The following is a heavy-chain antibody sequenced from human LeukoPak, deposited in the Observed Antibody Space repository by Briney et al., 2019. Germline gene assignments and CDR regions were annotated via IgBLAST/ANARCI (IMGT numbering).Heavy chain of an antibody. V-gene: IGHV1-18*01. CDR2: ISAYNGNT. CDR3: ARSALGGYYFDY. D-gene: IGHD3-10*01. J-gene: IGHJ4*02. Sequence: ASVKVSCKASGGTFSTYGISWVRQAPGQGLEWMGWISAYNGNTNYAQKLQGRVTMTTDTSTSTAYMELRSLRSDDTAVYYCARSALGGYYFDYWGQGTLVTVSS. CDR1: GGTFSTYG.